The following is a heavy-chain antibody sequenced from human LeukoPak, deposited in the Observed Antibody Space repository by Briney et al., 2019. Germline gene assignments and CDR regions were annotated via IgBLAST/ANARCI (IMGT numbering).Heavy chain of an antibody. CDR1: GLTVSSNY. V-gene: IGHV3-23*01. Sequence: TGGSLRLSCAASGLTVSSNYMSWVRQAPGKGLEWVSAISGSGGSTYYADSVKGRFTISRDNSKNTLYLQMNSLRAEDTAVYYCAKESTYYYDSSGYYYSLVTPFDPWGQGTLVTVSS. CDR2: ISGSGGST. CDR3: AKESTYYYDSSGYYYSLVTPFDP. D-gene: IGHD3-22*01. J-gene: IGHJ5*02.